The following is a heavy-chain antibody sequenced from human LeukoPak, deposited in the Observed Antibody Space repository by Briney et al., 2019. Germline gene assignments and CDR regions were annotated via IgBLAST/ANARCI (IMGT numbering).Heavy chain of an antibody. CDR1: RDSISTYY. J-gene: IGHJ4*02. V-gene: IGHV4-4*09. CDR3: ARRRTTGTTGYFDY. D-gene: IGHD1-1*01. CDR2: ISTGGST. Sequence: PSETLSLTCTISRDSISTYYWSWIRQPPGKGLEWIGDISTGGSTNYYPSLKSRVTISVDASKNQFSVNLSSVPAADTAVYYCARRRTTGTTGYFDYWGQGSLVTVSS.